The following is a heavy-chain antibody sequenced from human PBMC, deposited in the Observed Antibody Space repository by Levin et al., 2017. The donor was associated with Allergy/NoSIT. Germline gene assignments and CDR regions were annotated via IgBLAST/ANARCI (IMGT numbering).Heavy chain of an antibody. CDR2: ISAYNGNT. V-gene: IGHV1-18*01. CDR3: ARGCRQWLVCRADY. CDR1: GYTFTSYG. D-gene: IGHD6-19*01. J-gene: IGHJ4*02. Sequence: ASVKVSCKASGYTFTSYGISWVRQAPGQGLEWMGWISAYNGNTNYAQKPQGRVTMTTDTTTSTAYMELRSLRSDDTAVYYCARGCRQWLVCRADYWGQGTLVTVSS.